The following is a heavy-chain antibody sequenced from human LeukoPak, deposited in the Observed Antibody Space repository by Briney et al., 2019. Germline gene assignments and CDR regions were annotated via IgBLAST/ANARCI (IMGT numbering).Heavy chain of an antibody. CDR1: GFTFSHYN. V-gene: IGHV3-48*03. J-gene: IGHJ6*04. Sequence: GGSLRLSCSASGFTFSHYNMNWVRQAPGKGLEWVSYISSSGSTIYYADSVKGRFTISRDNAKNSLYLQMNSLRAEDTAVYYCAELGITMIGGVWGKGTTVTISS. CDR2: ISSSGSTI. D-gene: IGHD3-10*02. CDR3: AELGITMIGGV.